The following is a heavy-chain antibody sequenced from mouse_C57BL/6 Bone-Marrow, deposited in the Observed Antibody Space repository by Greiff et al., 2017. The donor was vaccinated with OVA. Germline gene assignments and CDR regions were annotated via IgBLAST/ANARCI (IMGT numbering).Heavy chain of an antibody. CDR1: GYTFTSYW. V-gene: IGHV1-72*01. CDR3: ALYYGSSLYAMDY. CDR2: IDPNSGGT. D-gene: IGHD1-1*01. Sequence: VQLQQSGAELVKPGASVKLSCKASGYTFTSYWMHWVKQRPGRGLEWIGRIDPNSGGTKYNEKFKSKATLTVDKPSSTAYMQLSSLTSEDSAVYYCALYYGSSLYAMDYWGQGTSVTVSS. J-gene: IGHJ4*01.